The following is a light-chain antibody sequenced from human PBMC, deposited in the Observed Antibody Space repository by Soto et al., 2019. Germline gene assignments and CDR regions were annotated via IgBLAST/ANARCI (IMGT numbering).Light chain of an antibody. Sequence: QSALTQPASVSGSPGQSITISCTGTSSDVGSYNYVSWYQQHPGKAPKLMIYDVTNRPSGVSNRFSGSKSGNTASLTISGLQAEDEAVYYCSSYTSNSLRVFGTGTKLTVL. V-gene: IGLV2-14*01. CDR1: SSDVGSYNY. CDR2: DVT. J-gene: IGLJ1*01. CDR3: SSYTSNSLRV.